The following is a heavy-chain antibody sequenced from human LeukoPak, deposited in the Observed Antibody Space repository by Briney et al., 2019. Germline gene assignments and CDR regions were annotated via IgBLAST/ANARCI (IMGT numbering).Heavy chain of an antibody. CDR2: IKQDGSEK. J-gene: IGHJ4*02. CDR1: GFTFSSYS. D-gene: IGHD4/OR15-4a*01. CDR3: ARDGALKTCYYDS. V-gene: IGHV3-7*01. Sequence: GGSLRLSCAASGFTFSSYSMNWVRQAPGKGLEWVANIKQDGSEKYYVDSVKGRFTISRDNAKNSLYLQMNSLRAEDTAVYYCARDGALKTCYYDSWGQGTLVTVSS.